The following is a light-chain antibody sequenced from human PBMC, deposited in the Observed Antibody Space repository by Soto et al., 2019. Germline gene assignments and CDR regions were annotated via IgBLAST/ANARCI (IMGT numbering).Light chain of an antibody. CDR3: QQHNDWPLT. V-gene: IGKV3-15*01. Sequence: EIVMTQSPATLSVSPGEGATLSCRASQSVGRYLVWYQQKPGQAPRLVISGASTRATGIPARFSGSGSVTEFPLTISRLQSADFAVYSCQQHNDWPLTFGRGTKV. CDR1: QSVGRY. J-gene: IGKJ1*01. CDR2: GAS.